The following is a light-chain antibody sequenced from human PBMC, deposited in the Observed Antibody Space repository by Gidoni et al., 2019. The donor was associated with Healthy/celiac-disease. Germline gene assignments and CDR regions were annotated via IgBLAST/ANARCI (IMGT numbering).Light chain of an antibody. CDR3: QQYYSYPNT. CDR2: AAS. CDR1: QGISSY. J-gene: IGKJ3*01. V-gene: IGKV1-8*01. Sequence: AIRMTQSPSSLSASTGDRVTITCRASQGISSYLAWYQQKQGKAPKLLIYAASTLQSEVPSRFSGSGSGTDFTLTISCLQSEDFATYYCQQYYSYPNTFGPGTKVDIK.